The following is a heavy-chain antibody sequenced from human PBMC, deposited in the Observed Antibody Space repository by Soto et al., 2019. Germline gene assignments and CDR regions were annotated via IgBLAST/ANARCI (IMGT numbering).Heavy chain of an antibody. Sequence: EVQLLESGGGLVQPGGSLRLSCAASGFTFSSSAMSWVRQAPGKGLEWVSAISGSGGSTYYADSVKGRFTISRDNSKNTLFLQMNSLRAEDTAVYYCASSIPAAGTAYWGQVTLVSVSS. D-gene: IGHD6-13*01. CDR2: ISGSGGST. CDR3: ASSIPAAGTAY. V-gene: IGHV3-23*01. CDR1: GFTFSSSA. J-gene: IGHJ4*02.